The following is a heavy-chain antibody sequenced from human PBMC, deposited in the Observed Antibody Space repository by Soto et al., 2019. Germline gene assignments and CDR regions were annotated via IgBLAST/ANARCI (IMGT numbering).Heavy chain of an antibody. J-gene: IGHJ4*02. CDR2: IWYDGSNK. Sequence: GGSLRLSCAASGFTFSSYGMHWVRQAPGKGLEWVAVIWYDGSNKYYADSVKGRFTISRDNSKNTLYLQMNSLRAKDTAVYYCAREAGGDDSSGYYPNWGQGTLVTVSS. CDR3: AREAGGDDSSGYYPN. CDR1: GFTFSSYG. V-gene: IGHV3-33*01. D-gene: IGHD3-22*01.